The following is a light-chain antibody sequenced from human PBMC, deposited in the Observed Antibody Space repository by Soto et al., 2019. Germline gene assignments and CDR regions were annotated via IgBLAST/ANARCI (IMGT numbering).Light chain of an antibody. CDR3: LQSYITPLT. CDR1: QSISSY. J-gene: IGKJ4*01. Sequence: DIQMTQSPSSLSASVGDRVTITCRASQSISSYLNWYQQKPGKAPKLLIYDASTLPSGDPSRFSGRGSGTDFTLTISSLQPEDFATYYCLQSYITPLTFGGGTRVEIK. V-gene: IGKV1-39*01. CDR2: DAS.